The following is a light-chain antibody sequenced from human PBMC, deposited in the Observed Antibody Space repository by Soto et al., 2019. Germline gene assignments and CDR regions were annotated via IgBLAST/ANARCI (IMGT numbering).Light chain of an antibody. V-gene: IGLV4-60*02. CDR2: LEGSGSY. Sequence: QPVLTQSSSASASLGSSVKLTCTLSSGHSSYIIAWHQQQPGKAPRYLMKLEGSGSYNKGSGVPDRFSGSSSGADRYLTISNLQFEDEADYYCETWDSNPHGVFGGGTKLTVL. CDR1: SGHSSYI. CDR3: ETWDSNPHGV. J-gene: IGLJ3*02.